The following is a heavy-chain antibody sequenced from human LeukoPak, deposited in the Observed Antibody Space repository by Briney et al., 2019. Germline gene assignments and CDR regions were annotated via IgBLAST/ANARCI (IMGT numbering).Heavy chain of an antibody. D-gene: IGHD3-3*01. J-gene: IGHJ4*02. V-gene: IGHV3-23*01. CDR2: VSGSGDRV. CDR3: AKERGSRFDFWSGFDY. Sequence: PGGSLRLSCAASGFTSSSYALNWVRQAPGKGLEWVATVSGSGDRVYHADSVKGRFTISRDNSKNTLFLQMNSLRAEDTAVYSCAKERGSRFDFWSGFDYWGQGTLVTVSS. CDR1: GFTSSSYA.